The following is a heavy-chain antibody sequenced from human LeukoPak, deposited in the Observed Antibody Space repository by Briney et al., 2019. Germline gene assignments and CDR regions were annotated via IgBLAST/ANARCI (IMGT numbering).Heavy chain of an antibody. CDR3: AKGLKPAMASRSNYFDY. CDR1: GLTFSTYA. V-gene: IGHV3-23*01. D-gene: IGHD2-8*01. Sequence: GGSLRLSCAASGLTFSTYAMNWVRQAPGKGLEWVSTITGSGGSTHYADSVKGRFTISRDNSKNTLYLQMNSLRADDTTVYYCAKGLKPAMASRSNYFDYWGQGALVTVSS. CDR2: ITGSGGST. J-gene: IGHJ4*02.